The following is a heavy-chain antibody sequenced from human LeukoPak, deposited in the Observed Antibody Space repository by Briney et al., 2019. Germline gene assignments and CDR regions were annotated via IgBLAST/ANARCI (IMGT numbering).Heavy chain of an antibody. J-gene: IGHJ6*03. CDR1: GGTFSSYA. CDR3: ARSYWGLTLPPYMDV. CDR2: IIPIFGTA. V-gene: IGHV1-69*06. Sequence: GSSVKVSCKASGGTFSSYAISWVRQAPGQGLEWMGGIIPIFGTANYAQKFQGRVTITADKSTSTAYMELSSLRSEDTAVYYCARSYWGLTLPPYMDVWGKGTTVTVSS. D-gene: IGHD2-21*01.